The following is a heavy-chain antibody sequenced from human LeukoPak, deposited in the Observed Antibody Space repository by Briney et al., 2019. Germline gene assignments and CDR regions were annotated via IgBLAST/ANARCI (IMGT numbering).Heavy chain of an antibody. CDR1: GYSFTSYW. J-gene: IGHJ4*02. CDR3: ARHIRGYCSSTSCPWYFDY. CDR2: IYPGDSDT. Sequence: GESLKISCKGSGYSFTSYWIGWVRQMPGKGLEWMGIIYPGDSDTRYSPSFQGQVIISADKSISTAYLQWSSLKASDTAMYYCARHIRGYCSSTSCPWYFDYWGQGTLVTVSS. V-gene: IGHV5-51*01. D-gene: IGHD2-2*01.